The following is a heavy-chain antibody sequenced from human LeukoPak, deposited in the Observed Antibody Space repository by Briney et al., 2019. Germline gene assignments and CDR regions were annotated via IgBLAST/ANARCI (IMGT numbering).Heavy chain of an antibody. CDR2: IYDSGST. V-gene: IGHV4-59*01. Sequence: SQTLSLTCTVSGGSINSYYWSWIRQPAGKGMEWIGYIYDSGSTNYIPSLKSRVTISLDTSKNQFSLKLSSVTAAETAVYYCACLTTADAFDIWGQGTMVTVSS. J-gene: IGHJ3*02. CDR3: ACLTTADAFDI. CDR1: GGSINSYY. D-gene: IGHD3-22*01.